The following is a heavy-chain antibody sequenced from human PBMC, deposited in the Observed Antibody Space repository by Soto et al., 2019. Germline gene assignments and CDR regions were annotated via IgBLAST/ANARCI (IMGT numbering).Heavy chain of an antibody. D-gene: IGHD3-10*01. Sequence: SETLSITCTVSGGSISSSSYYWGWIRQPPGKGLEWIGSIYYSGSTYYNPSLKSRVTISVDTSKNQFSLKLSSVTAADTAVYYCARGLLATNWFDPCGQGTLVTVSA. J-gene: IGHJ5*02. CDR2: IYYSGST. CDR1: GGSISSSSYY. CDR3: ARGLLATNWFDP. V-gene: IGHV4-39*07.